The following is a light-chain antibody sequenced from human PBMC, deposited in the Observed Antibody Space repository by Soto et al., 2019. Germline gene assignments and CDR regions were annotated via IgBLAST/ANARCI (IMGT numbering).Light chain of an antibody. Sequence: EVVLTQVPAALALSPGERGTLSCRASLNVSTSVAWYQQKPGQAPRLLIYDVSNRATGIPARFSGSGSGTDFTLTISSLEPEDFVLYFCKERFTWPRALTFGGGTKVEIK. V-gene: IGKV3-11*01. CDR2: DVS. CDR3: KERFTWPRALT. J-gene: IGKJ4*01. CDR1: LNVSTS.